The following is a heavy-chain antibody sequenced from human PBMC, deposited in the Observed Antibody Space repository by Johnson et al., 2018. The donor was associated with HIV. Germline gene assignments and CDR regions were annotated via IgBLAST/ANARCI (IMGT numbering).Heavy chain of an antibody. CDR1: GFPFSNAW. D-gene: IGHD2-2*01. CDR2: ISYDESNK. J-gene: IGHJ3*02. CDR3: ARRSITSDGFDI. V-gene: IGHV3-30*03. Sequence: QVQLVESGGGLERPGGSLRLSCAASGFPFSNAWMNWVRQAPGKGLEWVAVISYDESNKYYADSVKGRFTISRDNSKNTLYLQMNSLRAEDTAVYYCARRSITSDGFDIWGQGTMVTVSS.